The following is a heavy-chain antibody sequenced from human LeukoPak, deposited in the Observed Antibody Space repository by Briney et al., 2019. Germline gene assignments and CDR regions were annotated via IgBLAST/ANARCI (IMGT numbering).Heavy chain of an antibody. V-gene: IGHV3-48*03. CDR3: AKDGHPIPYYDVGGYYVKWFDS. Sequence: GGSLRLSCAASAFTFSSYEMNWVRQAPGKGLEWVSNISSGGSTIYFVDSVRGRFTISRDNAKNVLYLQKSTLTDEDTATYYCAKDGHPIPYYDVGGYYVKWFDSWGQGTLVTVSS. D-gene: IGHD3-22*01. J-gene: IGHJ5*01. CDR2: ISSGGSTI. CDR1: AFTFSSYE.